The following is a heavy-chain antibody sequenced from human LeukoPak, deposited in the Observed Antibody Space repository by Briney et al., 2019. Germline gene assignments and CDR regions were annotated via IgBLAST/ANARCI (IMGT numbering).Heavy chain of an antibody. J-gene: IGHJ4*02. Sequence: GGSLRLSCAVSGFTFSSYGMHWVRQAPGKGLEWVAVIWYDGSNKYYADSVKGRFTISRDNSRSTLYLQMNSLRPEDTAIYYCAREGYYGSGSPPSLYFDYWGQGTLVTVSS. CDR1: GFTFSSYG. V-gene: IGHV3-33*01. D-gene: IGHD3-10*01. CDR3: AREGYYGSGSPPSLYFDY. CDR2: IWYDGSNK.